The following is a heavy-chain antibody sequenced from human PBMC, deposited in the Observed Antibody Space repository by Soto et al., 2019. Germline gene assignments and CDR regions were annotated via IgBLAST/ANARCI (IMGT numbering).Heavy chain of an antibody. J-gene: IGHJ5*02. CDR1: GYTFIGYY. CDR3: GRDGVGATPLGWFDP. Sequence: QVQLVQSGAEVKKPGASVKVSCKASGYTFIGYYIHWVRQAPGQGLEWMGRFNPRSGDTIYAQKFQGRLTITRDTSISTAYMELSSLRSDDTAVYYCGRDGVGATPLGWFDPWGQGSLVTVSS. V-gene: IGHV1-2*06. D-gene: IGHD1-26*01. CDR2: FNPRSGDT.